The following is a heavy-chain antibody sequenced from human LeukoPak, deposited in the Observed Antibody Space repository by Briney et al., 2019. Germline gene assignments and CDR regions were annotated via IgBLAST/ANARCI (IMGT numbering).Heavy chain of an antibody. CDR1: GFGVSSNH. CDR3: ARERDYDTYFDY. Sequence: GGSLRLSCAVSGFGVSSNHVAWVRQAPGKGLEWVSVRQPGNVSYYADSAKGRFTTSADSSKNSLYLQMNNLRSEDTALYYCARERDYDTYFDYWGQGTLVTVSS. V-gene: IGHV3-53*01. CDR2: RQPGNVS. D-gene: IGHD3-22*01. J-gene: IGHJ4*02.